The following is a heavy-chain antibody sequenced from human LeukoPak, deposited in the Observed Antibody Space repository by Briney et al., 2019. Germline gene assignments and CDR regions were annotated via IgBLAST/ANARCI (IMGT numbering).Heavy chain of an antibody. Sequence: SETLSLTCAVYGGSFSGYYWSWIRQPPVKVLEWIGEINHSGSTNYNPSLKSRVTISVDTSKNQFSLKLSSVTAADTAVYYCARGLGYCSSTSCYTVSYYYYDGMDVWGQGTTVTVSS. J-gene: IGHJ6*02. CDR1: GGSFSGYY. V-gene: IGHV4-34*01. CDR3: ARGLGYCSSTSCYTVSYYYYDGMDV. CDR2: INHSGST. D-gene: IGHD2-2*02.